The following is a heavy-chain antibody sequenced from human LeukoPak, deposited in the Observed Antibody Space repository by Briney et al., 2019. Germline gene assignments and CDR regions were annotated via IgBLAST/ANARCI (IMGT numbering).Heavy chain of an antibody. V-gene: IGHV4-4*07. D-gene: IGHD3-3*01. CDR3: ARSYDFWGAYDY. J-gene: IGHJ4*02. CDR1: GGSISSYY. CDR2: IYTSGST. Sequence: SETLSLTCTVSGGSISSYYWSWIRQPAGKGLEWIGRIYTSGSTNYNPSLKSRVTMSVDTSKNQFSLRLSSVTAADTAVYYCARSYDFWGAYDYWGQGTLVTVSS.